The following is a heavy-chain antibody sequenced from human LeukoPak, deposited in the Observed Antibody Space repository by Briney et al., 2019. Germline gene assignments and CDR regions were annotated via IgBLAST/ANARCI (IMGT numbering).Heavy chain of an antibody. CDR2: IYHSGNS. Sequence: PETLSLTCAVSGHSIGNGYYWGWIRQPPGKGLEWIGSIYHSGNSHYNPSLKSRVTMSVDTSKYQFSLTLTSVTAADTAVYYCASSNYCTSTSCRRNYHYYYMDVWGKGTSVTVSS. CDR1: GHSIGNGYY. CDR3: ASSNYCTSTSCRRNYHYYYMDV. J-gene: IGHJ6*03. D-gene: IGHD2-2*01. V-gene: IGHV4-38-2*01.